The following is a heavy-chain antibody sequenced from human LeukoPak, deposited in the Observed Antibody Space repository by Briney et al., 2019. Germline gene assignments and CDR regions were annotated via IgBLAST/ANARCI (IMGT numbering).Heavy chain of an antibody. CDR2: LDPNNGDT. V-gene: IGHV1-2*02. D-gene: IGHD1-14*01. CDR3: ARRSRNGLDAFDI. Sequence: ASVKVSCKASAYTFTGYYLHWVRQAPGQGFQWMGWLDPNNGDTEYARKFQGRVTMTRDRSISTAYMDLGRLTSDDTAVYYCARRSRNGLDAFDIWGQGTMVTVSS. CDR1: AYTFTGYY. J-gene: IGHJ3*02.